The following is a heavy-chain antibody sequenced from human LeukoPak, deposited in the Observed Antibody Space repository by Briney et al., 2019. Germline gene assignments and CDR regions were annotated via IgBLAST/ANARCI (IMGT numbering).Heavy chain of an antibody. V-gene: IGHV4-39*01. Sequence: SETLSLTCTVSGXSISRSYEYWGWIRQPPGKGLQWIGHIYYSGSIYYNPSLRSRLTISIDTSKNQFSLKLGSVTAADTAVYYCARQSGSRGAFDIWGQGTMVIVSS. CDR1: GXSISRSYEY. D-gene: IGHD3-10*01. CDR2: IYYSGSI. CDR3: ARQSGSRGAFDI. J-gene: IGHJ3*02.